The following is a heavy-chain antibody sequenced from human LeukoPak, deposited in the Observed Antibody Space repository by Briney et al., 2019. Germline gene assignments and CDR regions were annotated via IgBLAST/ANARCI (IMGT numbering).Heavy chain of an antibody. V-gene: IGHV3-48*03. CDR2: ISSSIGTM. J-gene: IGHJ4*02. CDR1: GFTFSSWE. Sequence: GGSLRLSCAACGFTFSSWEMSWLRQAAGKGLEWVSYISSSIGTMYYADSVKGRFTISRDNAKTSLYLPLNRLTAEDSAVYYCARVSRYYSDSGSYPFFDYWGQGTLVTVSS. CDR3: ARVSRYYSDSGSYPFFDY. D-gene: IGHD3-10*01.